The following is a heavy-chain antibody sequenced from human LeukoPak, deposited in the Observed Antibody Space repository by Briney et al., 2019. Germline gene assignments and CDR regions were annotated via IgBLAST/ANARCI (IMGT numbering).Heavy chain of an antibody. Sequence: GGSLRLSCAASGFTFSSYAMHWVRQAPGKGLEYVSAISSNGGSTYYANSVKGRFTISRDNSKNTLYLQMGSLRAEDMAVYYCARDFGAVAGTSRNYFDYWGQGTLVTVSS. V-gene: IGHV3-64*01. CDR1: GFTFSSYA. CDR2: ISSNGGST. J-gene: IGHJ4*02. D-gene: IGHD6-19*01. CDR3: ARDFGAVAGTSRNYFDY.